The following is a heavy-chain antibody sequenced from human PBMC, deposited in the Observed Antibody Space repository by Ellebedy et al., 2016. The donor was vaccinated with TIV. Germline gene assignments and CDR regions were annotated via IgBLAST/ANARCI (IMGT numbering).Heavy chain of an antibody. V-gene: IGHV3-66*01. Sequence: GGSLRLSCAASGFTVSSNYMSWVRQAPGKGLEWVSVIYRGGSTYYADSVKGRFTISRDNSKNTLYLQMNSLRAEDTAVYYCARSSGDYDSSGYYPNWYFDLWGRGTLVTVSS. CDR2: IYRGGST. J-gene: IGHJ2*01. D-gene: IGHD3-22*01. CDR1: GFTVSSNY. CDR3: ARSSGDYDSSGYYPNWYFDL.